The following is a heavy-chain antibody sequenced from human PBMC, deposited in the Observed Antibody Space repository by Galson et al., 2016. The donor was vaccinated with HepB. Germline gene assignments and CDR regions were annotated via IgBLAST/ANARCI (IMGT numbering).Heavy chain of an antibody. D-gene: IGHD3-10*01. CDR1: GYTFTGYY. Sequence: SVKVSCKASGYTFTGYYIHWMRQAPGQGLEWMGWINPNSGGTNYAQKFQGRVTMTRDTSISTAYMELSRLRSDDTAVYYCARVDVMVDAFDIWGQGTMVTVSS. CDR3: ARVDVMVDAFDI. V-gene: IGHV1-2*02. CDR2: INPNSGGT. J-gene: IGHJ3*02.